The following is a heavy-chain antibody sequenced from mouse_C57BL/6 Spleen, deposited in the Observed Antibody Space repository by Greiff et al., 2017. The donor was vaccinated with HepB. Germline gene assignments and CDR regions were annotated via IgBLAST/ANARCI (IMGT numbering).Heavy chain of an antibody. V-gene: IGHV1-7*01. Sequence: QVQLQQSGAELAKPGASVKLSCKASGYTFTSYWMHWVKQRPGQGLEWIGYINPSSGYTKYNQKSKDKATLTADKSSSTAYMQLSSLTYEDSAVYYCARIPGFPYWYFDVWGTGTTVTVSS. CDR1: GYTFTSYW. J-gene: IGHJ1*03. CDR2: INPSSGYT. CDR3: ARIPGFPYWYFDV.